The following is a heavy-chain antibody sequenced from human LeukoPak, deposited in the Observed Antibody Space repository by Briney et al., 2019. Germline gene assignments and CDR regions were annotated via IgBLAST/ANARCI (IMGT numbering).Heavy chain of an antibody. D-gene: IGHD3-3*01. CDR2: ISGSGGST. CDR1: GFTFSSYA. J-gene: IGHJ5*02. Sequence: QPGGSLRLSCAASGFTFSSYAMSWVRQAPGKGLEWVSAISGSGGSTYYADSVKGRFTISRDNSKNTLNLQMNSLRAEDTAVYYCAKVPAYDFWSGNWFDTWGQGTQVTVSS. V-gene: IGHV3-23*01. CDR3: AKVPAYDFWSGNWFDT.